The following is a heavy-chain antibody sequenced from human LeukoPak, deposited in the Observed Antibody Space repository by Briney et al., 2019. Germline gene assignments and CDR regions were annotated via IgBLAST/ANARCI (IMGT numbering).Heavy chain of an antibody. V-gene: IGHV4-59*01. D-gene: IGHD5-18*01. CDR1: GGSMSGDY. CDR3: ARDLYSYNLDAEF. CDR2: IYSSGST. Sequence: SETLSLTCTVSGGSMSGDYWNWIRQSPGKGLEWIGFIYSSGSTDYNPSLKSRVTISLDTSKNQFSLKLSSVTAADTAVYSCARDLYSYNLDAEFWGQGTLVTVSS. J-gene: IGHJ4*02.